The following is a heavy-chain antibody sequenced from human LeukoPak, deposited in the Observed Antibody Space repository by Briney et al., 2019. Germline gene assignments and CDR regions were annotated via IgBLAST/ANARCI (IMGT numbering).Heavy chain of an antibody. Sequence: GGSLRLSCAASGFTFSSYAMHWVRQAPGKGLEWVAVISYDGSNKYYADSVKGRFTISRDNSKNTLYLQMNSLRAEDTAVYYCARDLIAYSSGWTDAFDIWGQGTMVTVSS. CDR1: GFTFSSYA. CDR2: ISYDGSNK. CDR3: ARDLIAYSSGWTDAFDI. D-gene: IGHD6-19*01. J-gene: IGHJ3*02. V-gene: IGHV3-30-3*01.